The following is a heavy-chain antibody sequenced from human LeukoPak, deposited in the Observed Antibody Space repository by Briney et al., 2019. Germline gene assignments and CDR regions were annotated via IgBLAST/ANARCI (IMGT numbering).Heavy chain of an antibody. CDR1: GFTFSTYV. V-gene: IGHV3-23*01. D-gene: IGHD5-18*01. CDR3: AKAAYTYGYVDY. Sequence: GGSLRLFCAASGFTFSTYVMKWVRQAPGKGLEWVSTISGGGSSTYYVDSVKGRFTISRDNSKNTLYLQMNSLRAEDTAVYYCAKAAYTYGYVDYWGQGTLVTVSS. CDR2: ISGGGSST. J-gene: IGHJ4*02.